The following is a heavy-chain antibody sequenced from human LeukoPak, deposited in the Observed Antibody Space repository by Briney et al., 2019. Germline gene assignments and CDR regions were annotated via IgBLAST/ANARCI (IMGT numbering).Heavy chain of an antibody. Sequence: SETLSLTCAVYGGSFSGYYWSWIRQPPGKGLEWIGEINHSGSTNYNPSLKSRVTISVDTSKNQFSLKPSSVTAADTAVYYCARGLSGKYSSSYKAAHKYYFDYWGQGTLVTVSS. CDR3: ARGLSGKYSSSYKAAHKYYFDY. CDR2: INHSGST. CDR1: GGSFSGYY. D-gene: IGHD6-13*01. V-gene: IGHV4-34*01. J-gene: IGHJ4*02.